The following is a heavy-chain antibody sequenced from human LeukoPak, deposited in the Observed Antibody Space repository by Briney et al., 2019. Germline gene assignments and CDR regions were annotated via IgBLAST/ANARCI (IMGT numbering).Heavy chain of an antibody. V-gene: IGHV1-46*01. J-gene: IGHJ4*02. Sequence: GASVKVSCKASGGTFSSYAISWVRQAPGQGLEWMGIINPSGGSTSYAQKFQGRVTMTRDMSTSTVYMELSSLRSEDTAVYYCASSSLRSSQFDYWGQGTLVTVSS. D-gene: IGHD6-13*01. CDR2: INPSGGST. CDR1: GGTFSSYA. CDR3: ASSSLRSSQFDY.